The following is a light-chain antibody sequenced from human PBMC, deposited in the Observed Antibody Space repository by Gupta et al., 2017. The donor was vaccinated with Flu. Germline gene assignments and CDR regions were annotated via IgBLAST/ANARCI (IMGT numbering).Light chain of an antibody. V-gene: IGKV3-15*01. Sequence: EIVMTQSPATLSVSPGERVTLSCRTSPSISRDLAWYQQKPGQAPRLLIYDASTMATGIPARFSGSGSGTEFTLTISSLQSEDFAVYYCQQYNNWVTFGGGTKVEIK. J-gene: IGKJ4*01. CDR3: QQYNNWVT. CDR2: DAS. CDR1: PSISRD.